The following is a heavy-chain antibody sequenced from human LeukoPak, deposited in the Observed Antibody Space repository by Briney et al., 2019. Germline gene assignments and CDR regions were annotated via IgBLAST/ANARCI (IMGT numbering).Heavy chain of an antibody. V-gene: IGHV4-59*02. CDR3: ARGGYTYDYHFDL. CDR2: IYYTGST. CDR1: GGAVSSYY. D-gene: IGHD5-18*01. J-gene: IGHJ2*01. Sequence: SETLSLTCTVSGGAVSSYYWSWIRQPPGKELEWIAYIYYTGSTNYNPSLKSRVTTSVDTSKNQFSLKLTSVNAADTAVYYCARGGYTYDYHFDLWGRGTLVTVSS.